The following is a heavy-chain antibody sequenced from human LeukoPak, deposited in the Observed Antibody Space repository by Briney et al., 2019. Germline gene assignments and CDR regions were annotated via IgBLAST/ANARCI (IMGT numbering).Heavy chain of an antibody. CDR1: GYTFTSYG. CDR2: ISAYSGNT. D-gene: IGHD3-16*01. Sequence: ASVKVSCKASGYTFTSYGISWVRQAPGQGLEWMGLISAYSGNTNFAQKLQGRVTMTTDTSTSTAYMELRSLRSDDTAVYFCARGADTGSYGSLVYFDYWGQGTLVTVSS. V-gene: IGHV1-18*01. CDR3: ARGADTGSYGSLVYFDY. J-gene: IGHJ4*02.